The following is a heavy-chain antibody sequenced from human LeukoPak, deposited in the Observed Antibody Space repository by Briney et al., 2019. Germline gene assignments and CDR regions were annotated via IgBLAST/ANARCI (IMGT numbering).Heavy chain of an antibody. CDR3: ARAAAGTSRTSYFDY. D-gene: IGHD6-13*01. J-gene: IGHJ4*02. V-gene: IGHV3-30*03. Sequence: GRSLRLSCAASGFTFSSYGMHWVRQAPGKGLEWVAVISYDGSNKYYADSVKGRFTISRDNSKNTLYLQMNSLRAEDTAVYYCARAAAGTSRTSYFDYWGQGTLVTVSS. CDR2: ISYDGSNK. CDR1: GFTFSSYG.